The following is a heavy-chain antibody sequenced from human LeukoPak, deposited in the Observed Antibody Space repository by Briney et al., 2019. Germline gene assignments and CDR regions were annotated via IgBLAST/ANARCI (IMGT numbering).Heavy chain of an antibody. CDR3: AKEGIAVAEPEVNYYYYYMDV. Sequence: GGSLRLSCADSGFTFSNYNMNWVRQAPGKGLEWVAVISYDGSNKYYADSVKGRFTISRDNSKNTLYLQMNSLRAEDTAVYYCAKEGIAVAEPEVNYYYYYMDVWGKGTTVTVSS. J-gene: IGHJ6*03. CDR2: ISYDGSNK. V-gene: IGHV3-30*18. D-gene: IGHD6-19*01. CDR1: GFTFSNYN.